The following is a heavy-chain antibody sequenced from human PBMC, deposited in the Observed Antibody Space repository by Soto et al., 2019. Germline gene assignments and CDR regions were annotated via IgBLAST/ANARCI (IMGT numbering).Heavy chain of an antibody. D-gene: IGHD6-19*01. CDR3: ARDLWAVAEQNTYYYYGMDV. Sequence: PGESLKISCKASGNTLTGYWIGWVRQKPGKGLEWIGMIYPGDADTRYSPSFQGQVTISADESISTAYLQWSSLRAEDTAVYYCARDLWAVAEQNTYYYYGMDVWGQGTTVTVSS. CDR2: IYPGDADT. V-gene: IGHV5-51*01. CDR1: GNTLTGYW. J-gene: IGHJ6*02.